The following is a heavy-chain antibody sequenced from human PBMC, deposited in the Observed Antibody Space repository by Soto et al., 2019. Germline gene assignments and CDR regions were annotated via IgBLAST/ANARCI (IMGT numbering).Heavy chain of an antibody. D-gene: IGHD3-10*01. V-gene: IGHV3-9*01. CDR2: ISYNSGSV. Sequence: EVQLVECGGGLVQPGRSLRLSCAASGFTFDDYAMHWVRQAPGRGLEWVSAISYNSGSVGYAGSVEGRFTISRDNAKNSLYLYIDDLRHEDTALYYCAKDRYRLLWFGQISNYFDSWGQGTLVTVSS. CDR3: AKDRYRLLWFGQISNYFDS. J-gene: IGHJ4*02. CDR1: GFTFDDYA.